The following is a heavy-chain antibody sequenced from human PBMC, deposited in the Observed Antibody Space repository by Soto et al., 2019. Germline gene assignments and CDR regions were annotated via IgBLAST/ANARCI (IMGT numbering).Heavy chain of an antibody. CDR1: GFTFSSYA. J-gene: IGHJ6*02. CDR2: ISGSGGST. D-gene: IGHD3-3*01. Sequence: GGSLRLSCAASGFTFSSYAMSWVRQAPGKGLEWVSAISGSGGSTYYADSVKGRFTISRDNSKNTLYLQMNSLRAEDTAVYYCAEVVGDAIFGEVIYPGGGMDVWGQGTTVTVSS. CDR3: AEVVGDAIFGEVIYPGGGMDV. V-gene: IGHV3-23*01.